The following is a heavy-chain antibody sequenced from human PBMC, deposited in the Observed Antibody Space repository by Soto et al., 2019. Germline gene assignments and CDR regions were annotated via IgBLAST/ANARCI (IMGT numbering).Heavy chain of an antibody. Sequence: SETLSLTCAVYGGSFSGYYWSWIRQPPGKGLEWIGEINHSGSTNYNPSLKSRVTISVDTSRNQFSLKLSSVTAADTAVYYCARATQGGPYFYWGQGTLVTVS. D-gene: IGHD1-26*01. CDR1: GGSFSGYY. CDR2: INHSGST. J-gene: IGHJ4*02. V-gene: IGHV4-34*01. CDR3: ARATQGGPYFY.